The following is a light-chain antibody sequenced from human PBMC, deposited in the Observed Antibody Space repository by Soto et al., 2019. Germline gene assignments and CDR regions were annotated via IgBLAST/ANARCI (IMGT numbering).Light chain of an antibody. J-gene: IGLJ1*01. V-gene: IGLV2-14*01. CDR3: SSYTSSSIDYV. CDR2: EVS. Sequence: QSVLTQPASGSGSPGQSITISCTGTSSDVGGYNYVSWYQQHPGKAPKLMIYEVSNRPSGVSNRFSGSKSGNTASLTISGLQAEDEADYYCSSYTSSSIDYVFGTGTKVTVL. CDR1: SSDVGGYNY.